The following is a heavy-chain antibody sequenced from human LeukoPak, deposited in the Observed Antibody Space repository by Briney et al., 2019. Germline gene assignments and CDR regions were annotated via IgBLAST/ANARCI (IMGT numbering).Heavy chain of an antibody. V-gene: IGHV3-30*18. Sequence: PGGSLRLSCAASGFTFSSFGMHWVRQAPGKGLEWVAVILYDGSQKHYADVVKGRFIISRDNSKNTLYLQVNNLKPEDTAVYYCAKDHYEVIVAGAFDYWGQGTLVTVSS. D-gene: IGHD3-22*01. CDR2: ILYDGSQK. CDR1: GFTFSSFG. CDR3: AKDHYEVIVAGAFDY. J-gene: IGHJ4*02.